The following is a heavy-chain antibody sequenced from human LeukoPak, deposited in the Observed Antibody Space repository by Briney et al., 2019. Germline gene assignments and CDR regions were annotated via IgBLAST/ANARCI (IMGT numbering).Heavy chain of an antibody. Sequence: SETLSLTCTVSGGSISSSSYYWGWIRQPPGKGLEWIGYIYYSGSTNYNPSLKSRVTISVDTSKNQFSLKLSSVTAADTAVYYCARFTLGSPPTSYGALYCGGDCYAFDIWGQGTMVTVSS. CDR2: IYYSGST. D-gene: IGHD2-21*02. V-gene: IGHV4-61*05. J-gene: IGHJ3*02. CDR3: ARFTLGSPPTSYGALYCGGDCYAFDI. CDR1: GGSISSSSYY.